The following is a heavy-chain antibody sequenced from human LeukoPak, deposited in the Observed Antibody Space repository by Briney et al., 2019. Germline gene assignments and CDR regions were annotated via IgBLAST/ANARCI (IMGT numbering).Heavy chain of an antibody. J-gene: IGHJ5*02. CDR1: GFTFSSYA. Sequence: GGSLRLSCAASGFTFSSYAMSWVRQAPGKGLEWVSAISGSGGSTYYTDSVKGRFTISRDNSKNTLYLQMNSLRAEDTAVYYCAKDLCSSTSCYTANWFDPWGQGTLVTVSS. CDR2: ISGSGGST. V-gene: IGHV3-23*01. D-gene: IGHD2-2*02. CDR3: AKDLCSSTSCYTANWFDP.